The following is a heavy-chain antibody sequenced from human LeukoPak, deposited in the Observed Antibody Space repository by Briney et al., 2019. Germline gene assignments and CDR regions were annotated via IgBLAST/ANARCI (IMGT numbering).Heavy chain of an antibody. CDR3: ARHYFYSNYPHNWFDP. J-gene: IGHJ5*02. V-gene: IGHV4-38-2*01. CDR2: FYHSGNS. CDR1: GYSISSGYY. D-gene: IGHD4-11*01. Sequence: SETLSLTCAVSGYSISSGYYWGWIRQPPGKGLEWIGSFYHSGNSYYNPSLKSRVSISVDTSKNQFSLNLSSVTAADTALYYCARHYFYSNYPHNWFDPWGQGTLVTVSS.